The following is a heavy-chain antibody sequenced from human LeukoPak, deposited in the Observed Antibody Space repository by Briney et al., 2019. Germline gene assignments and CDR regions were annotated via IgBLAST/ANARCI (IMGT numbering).Heavy chain of an antibody. CDR1: GFTFSDYY. Sequence: GGSLRLSCAASGFTFSDYYMSWIRQAPGKGLEWVSYISSSGSTIYYADSVKGRFTISGANAKNSLFLQMNSLRAEDTAVYYCARDIVVVPAAMDVWGQGTTVTVSS. J-gene: IGHJ6*02. CDR2: ISSSGSTI. V-gene: IGHV3-11*01. D-gene: IGHD2-2*01. CDR3: ARDIVVVPAAMDV.